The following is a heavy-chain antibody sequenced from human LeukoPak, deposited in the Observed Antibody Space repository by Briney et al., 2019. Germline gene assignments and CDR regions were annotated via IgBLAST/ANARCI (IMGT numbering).Heavy chain of an antibody. CDR2: IYYSGST. V-gene: IGHV4-59*01. CDR3: ARVKLMVRAHDAFDI. D-gene: IGHD3-10*01. Sequence: PSETLSLTCTVSGGSISSYYWSWIRQPPGKELGWGGYIYYSGSTNYNPSLKSRVTISVDTSKNHFSLKLSSVTAADTAVYYCARVKLMVRAHDAFDIWGQGTMVTVSS. J-gene: IGHJ3*02. CDR1: GGSISSYY.